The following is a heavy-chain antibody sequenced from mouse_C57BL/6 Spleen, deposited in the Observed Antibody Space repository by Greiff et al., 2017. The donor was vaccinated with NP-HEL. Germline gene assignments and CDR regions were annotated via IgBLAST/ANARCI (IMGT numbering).Heavy chain of an antibody. J-gene: IGHJ4*01. CDR3: TRSKVPYARDY. CDR1: GYTFTDYE. V-gene: IGHV1-15*01. Sequence: VKLLESGAELVRPGASVTLSCKASGYTFTDYEMHWVKQTPVHGLAWIGAIDPETGGTAYNQTFKGKAILTADKSSSTAYMELRSLTSEDSAVYYCTRSKVPYARDYWGQGTSGTVSA. D-gene: IGHD1-3*01. CDR2: IDPETGGT.